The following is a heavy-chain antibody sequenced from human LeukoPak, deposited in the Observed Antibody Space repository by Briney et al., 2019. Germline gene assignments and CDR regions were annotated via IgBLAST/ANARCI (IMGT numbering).Heavy chain of an antibody. CDR2: IYTSGST. CDR3: VRGQRYYDFWSGYTE. Sequence: SETLSLTCTVSGGSISSYYWSWIRQPAGKGLEWIGRIYTSGSTNYNPSLKSRVTMSVDTSKNQFSLKLSSVTAADTAVYYCVRGQRYYDFWSGYTEWGQGTLVTVSS. V-gene: IGHV4-4*07. D-gene: IGHD3-3*01. J-gene: IGHJ4*02. CDR1: GGSISSYY.